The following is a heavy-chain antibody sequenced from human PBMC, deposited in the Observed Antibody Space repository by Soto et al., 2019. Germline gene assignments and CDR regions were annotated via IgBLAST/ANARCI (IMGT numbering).Heavy chain of an antibody. CDR3: AAGTGRTDLDY. D-gene: IGHD2-2*01. CDR2: LMSKTDGGTT. Sequence: GGSLRLSCAASGFGFSKAWMSWVRQAPGKGLEWVGRLMSKTDGGTTVYAAPVKGRFTISRDDSKNTLYLQMSSLNTEDTAVYYCAAGTGRTDLDYWGQGTLVTVSS. J-gene: IGHJ4*02. CDR1: GFGFSKAW. V-gene: IGHV3-15*01.